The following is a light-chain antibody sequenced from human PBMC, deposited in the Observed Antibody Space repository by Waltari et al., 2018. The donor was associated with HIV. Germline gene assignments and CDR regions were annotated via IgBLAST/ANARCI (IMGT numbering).Light chain of an antibody. V-gene: IGLV1-47*01. Sequence: QSVLTKPPSASGTPGQRVTISCSGSSSNIESNYVYWYQQLPGTAPKLLIYRNNQRPSGVPDRFSGSKSGTSASLAISGLRSEDEAEYYCAAWDDSLRGVFGGGTKLTVL. CDR3: AAWDDSLRGV. J-gene: IGLJ2*01. CDR1: SSNIESNY. CDR2: RNN.